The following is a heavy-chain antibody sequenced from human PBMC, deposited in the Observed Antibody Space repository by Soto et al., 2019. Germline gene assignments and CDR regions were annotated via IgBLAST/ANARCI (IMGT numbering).Heavy chain of an antibody. CDR2: ISSSGIYT. J-gene: IGHJ4*02. CDR3: ARAPIDY. CDR1: GFTLSTYT. V-gene: IGHV3-21*01. Sequence: GGSLRLSCAASGFTLSTYTMTWVRQAPGKGLEWVSSISSSGIYTYYADSVKGRFTISRDNAKNSLYLQMNILRAEDMAVYYCARAPIDYWGQGTQVTVSS.